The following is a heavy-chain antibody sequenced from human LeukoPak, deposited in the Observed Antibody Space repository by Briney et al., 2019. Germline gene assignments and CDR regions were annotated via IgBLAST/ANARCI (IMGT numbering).Heavy chain of an antibody. J-gene: IGHJ6*03. Sequence: GGSLRLSCAASGFTFSSYGMHWVRQAPGKGLEWVAFIRYDGSNKYYADSVKGRFTISRDNSKNTLYLQMNSLRAEDTAVYYCAKDVGLFEHKLISSSYYRDVWGKGTTVTVSS. V-gene: IGHV3-30*02. CDR1: GFTFSSYG. CDR3: AKDVGLFEHKLISSSYYRDV. CDR2: IRYDGSNK. D-gene: IGHD2-2*01.